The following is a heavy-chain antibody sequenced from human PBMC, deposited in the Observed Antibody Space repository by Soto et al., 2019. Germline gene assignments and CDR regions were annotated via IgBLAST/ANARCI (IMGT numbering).Heavy chain of an antibody. Sequence: LSLTCAVYGGSFSGYYWSWIRQPPGKGLEWIGEINHSGSTNYNPSLKSRVTISVDTSKNQFSLKLSSVTAADTAVYYCARRYCSSTSCYVVDYWGQGTLVTVSS. CDR2: INHSGST. J-gene: IGHJ4*02. D-gene: IGHD2-2*01. V-gene: IGHV4-34*01. CDR3: ARRYCSSTSCYVVDY. CDR1: GGSFSGYY.